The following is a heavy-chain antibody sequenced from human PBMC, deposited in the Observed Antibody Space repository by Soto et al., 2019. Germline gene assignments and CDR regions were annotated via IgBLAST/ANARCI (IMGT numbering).Heavy chain of an antibody. CDR3: ARSQYFDVLSHPNHNWFDS. Sequence: SGPTLVNPTQPLTLTCTFSGFSLNNRPMCVSWIRQPPGKALEWLALIDWDDDKYYXKALXNRLSISKDTSKNQGVLTMSDMDPVDTGTYYCARSQYFDVLSHPNHNWFDSWTQGTMVTVAS. J-gene: IGHJ5*01. CDR2: IDWDDDK. CDR1: GFSLNNRPMC. V-gene: IGHV2-70*12. D-gene: IGHD3-9*01.